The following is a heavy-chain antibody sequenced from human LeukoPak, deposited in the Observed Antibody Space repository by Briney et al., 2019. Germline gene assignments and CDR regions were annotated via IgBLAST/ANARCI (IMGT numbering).Heavy chain of an antibody. D-gene: IGHD3-22*01. CDR1: GGSISSYY. J-gene: IGHJ4*02. Sequence: PSETLPLTCTVSGGSISSYYWSWIRQPPGKGLEWIGYIYYSGSTNYNPSLKSRVTISVDTSKNQLSLKLSSVTAADTAVYYCARVLYHYYDSSGYLDYWGQETLVTVSS. CDR2: IYYSGST. V-gene: IGHV4-59*01. CDR3: ARVLYHYYDSSGYLDY.